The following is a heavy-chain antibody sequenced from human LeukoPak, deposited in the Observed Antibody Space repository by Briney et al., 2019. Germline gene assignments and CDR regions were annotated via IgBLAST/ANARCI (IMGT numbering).Heavy chain of an antibody. J-gene: IGHJ6*02. CDR1: GGSLSSYY. CDR2: MFYSGST. Sequence: SETLSLTCSVSGGSLSSYYWSWIRQPPGKGLEWIGHMFYSGSTKYNPSLKRRITISVYTSKNLFSLKVFSVTAADTAVYYCARHFATVTPYYYFGLDVWGQGTTVTVSS. V-gene: IGHV4-59*08. CDR3: ARHFATVTPYYYFGLDV. D-gene: IGHD4-11*01.